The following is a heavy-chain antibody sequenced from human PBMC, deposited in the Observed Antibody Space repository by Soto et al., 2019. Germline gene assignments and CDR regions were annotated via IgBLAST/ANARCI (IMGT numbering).Heavy chain of an antibody. Sequence: PGRSLRLSCAASGFTFSDFGMSWVRQAPGKGLEWVSVISASGDATYYAASVKGRFTLSRDNSKNTLYLQMNSLTVADTAVYYCAKKVTIYAVDPADYWGQGTQVTVSS. CDR1: GFTFSDFG. J-gene: IGHJ4*02. CDR3: AKKVTIYAVDPADY. D-gene: IGHD3-3*01. V-gene: IGHV3-23*01. CDR2: ISASGDAT.